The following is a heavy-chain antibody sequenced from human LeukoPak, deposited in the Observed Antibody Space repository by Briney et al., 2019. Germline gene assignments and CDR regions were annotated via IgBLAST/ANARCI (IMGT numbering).Heavy chain of an antibody. J-gene: IGHJ4*02. D-gene: IGHD3-10*01. V-gene: IGHV1-8*01. Sequence: ASVKVSCKASGYTFTNYDINWVRQATGQGLEWVGWMNPNSGNTGYAQKFQGRVTMTRNTSISTAYMELSSLRSEDTAVYYCARWGDHMVRGVIISHIDYWGQGTLVTVSS. CDR3: ARWGDHMVRGVIISHIDY. CDR2: MNPNSGNT. CDR1: GYTFTNYD.